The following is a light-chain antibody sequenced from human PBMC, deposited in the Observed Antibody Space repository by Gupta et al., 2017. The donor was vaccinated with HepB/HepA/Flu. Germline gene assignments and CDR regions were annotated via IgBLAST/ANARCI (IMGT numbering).Light chain of an antibody. J-gene: IGKJ2*01. CDR3: QQLNSYPHT. CDR1: QGISSY. CDR2: AAS. V-gene: IGKV1-9*01. Sequence: IQFAPSPSFLSASVGDRVTITCRASQGISSYLAWYQQKPGKAPKLLIYAASTLQSGVPSRFSGSGSGTEFTLTISSLQPEDFATYYCQQLNSYPHTFGQGTKLEIK.